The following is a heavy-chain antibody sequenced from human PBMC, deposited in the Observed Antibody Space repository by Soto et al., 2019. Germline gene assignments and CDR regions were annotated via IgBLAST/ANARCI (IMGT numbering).Heavy chain of an antibody. Sequence: VGALRLSCAVSGLTFSNSAMTWVRQAPGKGLEWVLSISGGSGSTYYAASVKGRFTISRDSSRNTLYLQMNSLSAEDTAIYYCATAIRVSAGRYYFDFWGQGTLVTVSS. CDR1: GLTFSNSA. V-gene: IGHV3-23*01. J-gene: IGHJ4*02. D-gene: IGHD2-8*01. CDR2: ISGGSGST. CDR3: ATAIRVSAGRYYFDF.